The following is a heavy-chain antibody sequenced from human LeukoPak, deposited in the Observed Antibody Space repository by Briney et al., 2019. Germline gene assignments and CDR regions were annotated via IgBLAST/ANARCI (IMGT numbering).Heavy chain of an antibody. D-gene: IGHD2-2*01. V-gene: IGHV1-18*01. J-gene: IGHJ4*02. CDR1: GYTFTSYG. CDR2: ISAYNGNT. CDR3: ARFGYQLPKKEFDY. Sequence: ASVKVSCKASGYTFTSYGISWARQAPGQGLEWMGWISAYNGNTNYAQKLQGRVTMTTDTSTSTAYMELRSLRSDDTAVYYCARFGYQLPKKEFDYWGQGTLVTVSS.